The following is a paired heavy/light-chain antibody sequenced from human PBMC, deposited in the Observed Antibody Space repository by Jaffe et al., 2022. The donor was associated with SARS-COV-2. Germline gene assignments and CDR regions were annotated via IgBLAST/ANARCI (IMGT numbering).Light chain of an antibody. Sequence: DIVMTQTPLSSPVTLGQPASISCRSSQSLVYSDGNTYLSWLQQRPGQPPRLLIYKISNRFSGVPDRFSGSGAGTDFTLKISRVEAEDVGVYYCMQATQFPFTFGQGTKLEIK. V-gene: IGKV2-24*01. J-gene: IGKJ2*01. CDR1: QSLVYSDGNTY. CDR2: KIS. CDR3: MQATQFPFT.
Heavy chain of an antibody. J-gene: IGHJ3*02. CDR3: AISVVAGGALDM. Sequence: QVQLVQSEAEVKKPGASVKVSCKPSGYTFSGYSVYWVRQAPGQGLECMGRVNLNSGATNYAQRFQGRVTMTRDTSISTAYLELSGLRSDDTAVYFCAISVVAGGALDMWGQGTMVTVSS. CDR2: VNLNSGAT. CDR1: GYTFSGYS. D-gene: IGHD2-15*01. V-gene: IGHV1-2*06.